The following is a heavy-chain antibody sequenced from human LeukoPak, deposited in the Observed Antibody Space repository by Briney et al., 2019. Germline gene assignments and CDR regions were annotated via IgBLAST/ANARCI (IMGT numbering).Heavy chain of an antibody. Sequence: SETLSLTCAVYGGSFSGYYWSWIRQPPGKGLEWIGEINHSGSTNYNPSLKSRVTISVDTSKNQFSLKLSSVTAADTAVYYCARLTYNWNDKVDRYFDYWGQGTLVTVSS. V-gene: IGHV4-34*01. CDR2: INHSGST. CDR3: ARLTYNWNDKVDRYFDY. J-gene: IGHJ4*02. CDR1: GGSFSGYY. D-gene: IGHD1-1*01.